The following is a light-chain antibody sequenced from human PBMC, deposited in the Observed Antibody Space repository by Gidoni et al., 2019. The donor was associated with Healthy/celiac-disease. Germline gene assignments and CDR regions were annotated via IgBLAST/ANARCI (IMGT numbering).Light chain of an antibody. CDR2: KDS. Sequence: SSELTQSPPVSVSPGQTARITCTGDALPNQYAYWYQQKPGQAPVLVIYKDSERPSGIPERFSGSSSGTTVTLTISGVQAEDEADYYCQSADSSGTYVVFGGGTKLTVL. CDR1: ALPNQY. J-gene: IGLJ2*01. V-gene: IGLV3-25*03. CDR3: QSADSSGTYVV.